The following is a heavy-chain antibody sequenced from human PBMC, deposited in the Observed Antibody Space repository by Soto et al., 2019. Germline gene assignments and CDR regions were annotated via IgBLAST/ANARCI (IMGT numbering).Heavy chain of an antibody. V-gene: IGHV1-58*01. CDR1: GFTFTSSA. CDR2: IVVGSGNT. J-gene: IGHJ6*02. Sequence: SVKVSCKASGFTFTSSAVQWVRQARGQRLEWIGWIVVGSGNTNYAQKFQERDTITRDMSTSTAYMELSSLRSEDTAVYYCAALHYDILTGTGYYGMDVWGQGTTVTVSS. D-gene: IGHD3-9*01. CDR3: AALHYDILTGTGYYGMDV.